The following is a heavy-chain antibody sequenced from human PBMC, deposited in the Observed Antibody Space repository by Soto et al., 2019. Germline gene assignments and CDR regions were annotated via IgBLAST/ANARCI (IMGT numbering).Heavy chain of an antibody. J-gene: IGHJ4*02. Sequence: QMHLQESGPGLVKPSETLSLTCTVSGASISSSYWSWIRQSPERGLEWIAYVYHTGATNYNPSLKSRVTISLETSKGQFSLNLTSRTTADTAVYFCARGGNRYSNVASGVCGFDYWGQGSLVTVSS. CDR1: GASISSSY. CDR3: ARGGNRYSNVASGVCGFDY. V-gene: IGHV4-59*01. CDR2: VYHTGAT. D-gene: IGHD5-12*01.